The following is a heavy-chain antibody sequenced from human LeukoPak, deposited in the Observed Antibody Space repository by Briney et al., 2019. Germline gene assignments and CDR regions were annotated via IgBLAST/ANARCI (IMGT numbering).Heavy chain of an antibody. CDR3: VKGYSYGVDY. CDR2: IRYDGSNK. CDR1: GFTFSNYG. Sequence: GGSLRLSCAASGFTFSNYGMHWVRQAPGKGLEWVTFIRYDGSNKHYADSVKGRFTISRDNSKNTLYLQMNSLRPEDTAVYYCVKGYSYGVDYWGQGTLVTVSS. D-gene: IGHD5-18*01. V-gene: IGHV3-30*02. J-gene: IGHJ4*02.